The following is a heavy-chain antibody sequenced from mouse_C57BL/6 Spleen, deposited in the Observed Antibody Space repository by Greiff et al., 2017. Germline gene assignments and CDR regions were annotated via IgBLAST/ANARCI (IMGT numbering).Heavy chain of an antibody. J-gene: IGHJ2*01. CDR2: ICRGGST. V-gene: IGHV2-2*01. CDR1: GFSLTSYG. D-gene: IGHD4-1*02. Sequence: QVQLKESGPGLVQPSPSLSISCTVSGFSLTSYGVHWVRQSPGKGLEWLGVICRGGSTDYNAAFISRLSIRKDNSKSQVFFKMNSLQADDTAIYYCAANWDGTFYFDYWGQGTTLTVSS. CDR3: AANWDGTFYFDY.